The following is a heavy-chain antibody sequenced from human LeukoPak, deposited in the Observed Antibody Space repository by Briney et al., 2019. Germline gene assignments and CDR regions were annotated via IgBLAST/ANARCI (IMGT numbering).Heavy chain of an antibody. CDR1: GGTFSSYA. J-gene: IGHJ6*03. Sequence: ASVKVSCKASGGTFSSYAISWVRQAPGQGLEWMGGIIPIFGTANYAQKFQGRVTITADKSTSTAYMELSSLRSEDTAVYYCARGRIAAAGSIHYYYYYMDVWGKGTTVTVSS. CDR2: IIPIFGTA. V-gene: IGHV1-69*06. D-gene: IGHD6-13*01. CDR3: ARGRIAAAGSIHYYYYYMDV.